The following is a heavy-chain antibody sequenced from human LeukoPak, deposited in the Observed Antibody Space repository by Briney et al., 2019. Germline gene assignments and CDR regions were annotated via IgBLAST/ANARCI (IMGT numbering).Heavy chain of an antibody. Sequence: ASVKVSCKASGYTFTSYGISWVRQAPGQGLEWMGWISAYNGNTNYAQKFQGRVTITADESTSTAYMELSSLRSEDTAVYYCARALIYGSGSPIWGQGTLVTVSS. V-gene: IGHV1-18*01. J-gene: IGHJ4*02. D-gene: IGHD3-10*01. CDR1: GYTFTSYG. CDR3: ARALIYGSGSPI. CDR2: ISAYNGNT.